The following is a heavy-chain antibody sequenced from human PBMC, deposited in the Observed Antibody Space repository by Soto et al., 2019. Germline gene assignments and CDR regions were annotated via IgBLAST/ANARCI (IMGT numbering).Heavy chain of an antibody. CDR2: ISYDGSNK. CDR3: AKDWEPWNYGYYFDY. Sequence: GGSLRLSCAAPGFTFSSYGMHWVRQAPGKGLEWVAVISYDGSNKYYADSVKGRFTISRDNSKNTLYLQMNSLRAEDTAVYYWAKDWEPWNYGYYFDYWGQGTLVTVSS. CDR1: GFTFSSYG. J-gene: IGHJ4*02. V-gene: IGHV3-30*18. D-gene: IGHD1-7*01.